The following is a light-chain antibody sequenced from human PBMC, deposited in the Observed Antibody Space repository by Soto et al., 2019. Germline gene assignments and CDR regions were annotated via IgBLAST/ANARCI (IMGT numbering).Light chain of an antibody. CDR1: SSNIGSNA. V-gene: IGLV1-44*01. Sequence: QSVLTQPPSASGTPGQRVTISCSGSSSNIGSNAVIWYQQFPGTAPKLLVYNSNERPSGVPDRFSGSKSGTSASLAISGLQSEDEADYYCAAWDDSRGGLFGGGTSSPS. J-gene: IGLJ3*02. CDR2: NSN. CDR3: AAWDDSRGGL.